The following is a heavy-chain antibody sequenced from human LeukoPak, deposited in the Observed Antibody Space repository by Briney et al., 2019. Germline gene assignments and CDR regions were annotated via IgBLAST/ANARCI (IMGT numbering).Heavy chain of an antibody. Sequence: SETLSLTCTVSGDSITNKNFYWGWIRKPPGKDLEWIGSIYYSGHTYYNPSLKSRVTLSVDTSKNQFSLKLSSVTAADTAVYHCARIYDRGSRGGDDYWGQGTLVTVSS. J-gene: IGHJ4*02. CDR2: IYYSGHT. D-gene: IGHD3-10*01. CDR1: GDSITNKNFY. CDR3: ARIYDRGSRGGDDY. V-gene: IGHV4-39*07.